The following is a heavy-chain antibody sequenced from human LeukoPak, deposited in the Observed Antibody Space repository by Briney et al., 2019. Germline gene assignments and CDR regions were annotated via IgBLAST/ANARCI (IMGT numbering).Heavy chain of an antibody. CDR1: GGSISSGSYY. D-gene: IGHD3-22*01. CDR3: ARDYYDSSGYYFPFDY. J-gene: IGHJ4*02. V-gene: IGHV4-61*02. CDR2: IYTSGSN. Sequence: TLSLTCTVSGGSISSGSYYWRWLRQPAGKGLEWIGRIYTSGSNNYNPSLKSRVTISVDTSKNQFSLKLSSVTAADTAVYYCARDYYDSSGYYFPFDYWGQGTLVTVSS.